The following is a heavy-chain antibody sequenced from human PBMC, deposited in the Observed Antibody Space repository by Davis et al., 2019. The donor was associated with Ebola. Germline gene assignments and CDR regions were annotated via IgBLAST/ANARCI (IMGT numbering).Heavy chain of an antibody. CDR1: GFSFSDHW. J-gene: IGHJ4*02. CDR2: IKNKADSYTT. V-gene: IGHV3-72*01. D-gene: IGHD3-16*01. CDR3: TDVGAGSDY. Sequence: PGGSLRLSCAASGFSFSDHWMDWVRQAPGKGLEWVGQIKNKADSYTTQYAASVKGRFTVSRDDSKNSLYLQMNSLKTEDTAIYYCTDVGAGSDYWGQGTLVTVSS.